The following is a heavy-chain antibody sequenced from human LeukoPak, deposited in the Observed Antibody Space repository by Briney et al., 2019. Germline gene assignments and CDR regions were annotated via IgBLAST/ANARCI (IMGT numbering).Heavy chain of an antibody. CDR1: GFTLSSYA. CDR3: ARGAVVVVAATPSWFDP. J-gene: IGHJ5*02. D-gene: IGHD2-15*01. CDR2: ISYDGSNK. Sequence: RSGRSLRLSCAASGFTLSSYAMHWVRRAPGKGLEWVAVISYDGSNKYYADSVKGRFTISRDNAKNSLYLQMNSLRAEDTAVYYCARGAVVVVAATPSWFDPWGQGTLVTVSS. V-gene: IGHV3-30*04.